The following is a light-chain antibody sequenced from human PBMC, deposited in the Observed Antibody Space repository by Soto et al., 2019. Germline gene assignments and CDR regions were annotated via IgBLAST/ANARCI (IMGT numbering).Light chain of an antibody. CDR3: QQRSSAIT. CDR2: DAS. V-gene: IGKV3-11*01. CDR1: QSVSSH. J-gene: IGKJ5*01. Sequence: EIGWTQSPATLSSSPGERSSLSCRASQSVSSHLAWFQQRPGQAPRLLIYDASNRATGIPARFSGRGSGTDFTLTISSLETEDFAVYYCQQRSSAITFGQGTRLEIK.